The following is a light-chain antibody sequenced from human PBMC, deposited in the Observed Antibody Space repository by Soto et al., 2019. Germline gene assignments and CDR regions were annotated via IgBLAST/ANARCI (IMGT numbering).Light chain of an antibody. CDR1: SIDVGSYNL. CDR3: CSYAGSDVI. CDR2: EVS. J-gene: IGLJ2*01. Sequence: QSVLTQPASVSGSPGQSITISCTGTSIDVGSYNLVSRYQQHPGKAPKLMISEVSKRPSGVSNRFSGSKSGNTASLTISGLQAEDEADYYCCSYAGSDVIFGGGTKVTVL. V-gene: IGLV2-23*02.